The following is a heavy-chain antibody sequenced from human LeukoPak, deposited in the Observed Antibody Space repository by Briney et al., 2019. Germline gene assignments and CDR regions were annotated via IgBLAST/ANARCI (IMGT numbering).Heavy chain of an antibody. Sequence: GGSLRLSCAASGFTFSGSAMHWVRQASEKGLEWVGRIRSKTDSYATTYSASVKGRFTISRDDSKNTAYLQMNSLKPEDTAVYYCSRHPQTGDTLDLWGQGTMVTVSS. V-gene: IGHV3-73*01. D-gene: IGHD7-27*01. CDR1: GFTFSGSA. J-gene: IGHJ3*01. CDR2: IRSKTDSYAT. CDR3: SRHPQTGDTLDL.